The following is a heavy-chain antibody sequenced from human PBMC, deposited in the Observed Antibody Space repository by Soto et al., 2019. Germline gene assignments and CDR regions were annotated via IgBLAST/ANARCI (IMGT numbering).Heavy chain of an antibody. J-gene: IGHJ6*02. Sequence: GASVQVSCKASGYTFTSYDINWVRQATGQGLKWMGGIIPIFGTANYAQKFRGRVTITADESTSTAYLELSSLRSEDTAVYYCARERKHFTIFGVVRQDGMDVWGQGTTVTVSS. CDR1: GYTFTSYD. D-gene: IGHD3-3*01. CDR2: IIPIFGTA. CDR3: ARERKHFTIFGVVRQDGMDV. V-gene: IGHV1-69*13.